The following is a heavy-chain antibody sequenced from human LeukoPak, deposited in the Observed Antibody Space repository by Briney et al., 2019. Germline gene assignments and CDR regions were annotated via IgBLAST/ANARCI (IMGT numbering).Heavy chain of an antibody. D-gene: IGHD5-24*01. J-gene: IGHJ5*02. CDR1: GGTFSNYA. CDR3: ARDNSLRDTAWWFDP. CDR2: IIPIFGTA. Sequence: SVTVSCKASGGTFSNYAITWVRQAPGQGLEWMGGIIPIFGTANYAQKFRGRVTITADKSTRTAYMDLSSLRSEDTAVYYCARDNSLRDTAWWFDPWGQGTLVTVSS. V-gene: IGHV1-69*06.